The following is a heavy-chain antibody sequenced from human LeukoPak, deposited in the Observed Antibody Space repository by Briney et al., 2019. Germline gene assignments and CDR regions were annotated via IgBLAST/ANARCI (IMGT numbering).Heavy chain of an antibody. D-gene: IGHD4-17*01. CDR2: ISSSSSYI. Sequence: GGSLRLSCAASGFTFSSYSMNWVRQAPGKGLEWVSSISSSSSYIYYADSVKGRFTISRDNAKNSLYLQMNSLRAEDTAVYYCARDLTIYGGNYYYYYGMDVWGQGTTVTVSS. CDR1: GFTFSSYS. V-gene: IGHV3-21*01. CDR3: ARDLTIYGGNYYYYYGMDV. J-gene: IGHJ6*02.